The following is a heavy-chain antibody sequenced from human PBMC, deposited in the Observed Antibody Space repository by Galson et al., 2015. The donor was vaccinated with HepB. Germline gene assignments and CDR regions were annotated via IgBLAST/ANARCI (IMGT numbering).Heavy chain of an antibody. V-gene: IGHV3-7*01. CDR2: IKRDGSEQ. D-gene: IGHD2-21*01. CDR1: GFTFSDYW. J-gene: IGHJ4*02. CDR3: ARTYSPFDY. Sequence: SLRLSCAASGFTFSDYWMTWVRQAPGKGLEWVADIKRDGSEQNYVDSVKGRFTISRDNAKSSLYLQMNTLRAEDTAVYYCARTYSPFDYWGQGSLVTVSS.